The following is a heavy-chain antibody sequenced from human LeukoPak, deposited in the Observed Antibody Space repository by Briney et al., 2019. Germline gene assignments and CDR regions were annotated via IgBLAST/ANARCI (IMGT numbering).Heavy chain of an antibody. CDR3: ARRAVRVGRYGGYDY. Sequence: GGSLRLSCAASGFTFSSYSMNWVRQAPGKGLEWVSSISSSSYIYYADSVKGRFTISRDNAKNSLYLQMNSLRAEDTAVYYCARRAVRVGRYGGYDYWGQGTLVTVSS. CDR2: ISSSSYI. D-gene: IGHD5-12*01. J-gene: IGHJ4*02. CDR1: GFTFSSYS. V-gene: IGHV3-21*01.